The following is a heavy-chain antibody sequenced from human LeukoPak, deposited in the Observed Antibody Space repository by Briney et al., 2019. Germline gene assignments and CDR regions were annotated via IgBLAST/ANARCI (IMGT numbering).Heavy chain of an antibody. CDR2: IYSSGST. J-gene: IGHJ4*02. D-gene: IGHD2-2*01. V-gene: IGHV4-4*07. CDR3: ARVKASSTSWTIDQ. CDR1: GGSTNSYY. Sequence: PSETLSLTCSVSGGSTNSYYWSWIRQSGGKGLEWIGRIYSSGSTVYNPSLNSRLTMSIDTSKNQFSLTLKSVTATDTAVYYCARVKASSTSWTIDQWGQGALVTVSS.